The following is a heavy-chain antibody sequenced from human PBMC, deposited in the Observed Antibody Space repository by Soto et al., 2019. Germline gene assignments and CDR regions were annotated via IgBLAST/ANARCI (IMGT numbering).Heavy chain of an antibody. CDR2: IHSGGRT. V-gene: IGHV3-53*01. J-gene: IGHJ4*02. CDR3: AKVHTYYDFWSGYFRFDY. CDR1: GFTVSSKY. D-gene: IGHD3-3*01. Sequence: GGSLRLSCAASGFTVSSKYMSWVRQAPGKGLEWVSLIHSGGRTYYADSGKGRFTISRDNSKNTLYLQMNSLRAEDTAVYYCAKVHTYYDFWSGYFRFDYWGQGTLVTVSS.